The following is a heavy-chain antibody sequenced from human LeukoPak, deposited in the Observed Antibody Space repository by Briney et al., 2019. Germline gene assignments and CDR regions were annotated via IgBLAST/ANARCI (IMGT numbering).Heavy chain of an antibody. D-gene: IGHD5-18*01. CDR2: IIPILGIA. CDR3: ASPSSYGYYYGMDV. V-gene: IGHV1-69*04. J-gene: IGHJ6*02. CDR1: GGTFSSYA. Sequence: ASVKVSCKASGGTFSSYAISWVRPAPGQGLEWMGRIIPILGIANYAQKFQGRVTITADKSTSTAYMELSSLRSEDTAVYYCASPSSYGYYYGMDVWGQGTTVTVSS.